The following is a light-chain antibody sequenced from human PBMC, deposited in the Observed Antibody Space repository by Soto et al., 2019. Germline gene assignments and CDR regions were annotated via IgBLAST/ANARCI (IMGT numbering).Light chain of an antibody. CDR3: QQYLDWPRT. CDR1: QSVSSNY. V-gene: IGKV3-20*01. Sequence: EIVLTQSPGTLSLSPGERATLSCRASQSVSSNYLAWYQQKPGQAPRLLIYGASSRATGIPDRFSGSGSGTVFTLTISSLQSDDFAVYYCQQYLDWPRTFGQGTKVDIK. J-gene: IGKJ1*01. CDR2: GAS.